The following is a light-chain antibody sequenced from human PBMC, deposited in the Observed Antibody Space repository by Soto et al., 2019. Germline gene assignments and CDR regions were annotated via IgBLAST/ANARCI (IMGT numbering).Light chain of an antibody. CDR2: AAS. CDR3: QKYNSAPTWT. V-gene: IGKV1-27*01. CDR1: QGISKY. J-gene: IGKJ1*01. Sequence: DIQMTQSPSSLSASVGDRVTITCRASQGISKYLAWYPQKPGKVPKLLIYAASTLQSGVPSRFSGSGSGTDFTLTISSLQPEDVATYYCQKYNSAPTWTFGQGTKVEIK.